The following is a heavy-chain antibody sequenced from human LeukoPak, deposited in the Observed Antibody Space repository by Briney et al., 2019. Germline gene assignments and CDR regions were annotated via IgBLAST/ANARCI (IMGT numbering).Heavy chain of an antibody. J-gene: IGHJ3*02. D-gene: IGHD2-15*01. CDR2: ISGSGGDT. CDR3: AKGTARSSFVGALDS. Sequence: GGSLRLSCAASGFTFSSYAMSWVRQAPGKGLEWVSGISGSGGDTYYADSVKGRFTISRDNSKNTLYLQMNSLRVEDTAVYYCAKGTARSSFVGALDSWGQGTMVTVSS. CDR1: GFTFSSYA. V-gene: IGHV3-23*01.